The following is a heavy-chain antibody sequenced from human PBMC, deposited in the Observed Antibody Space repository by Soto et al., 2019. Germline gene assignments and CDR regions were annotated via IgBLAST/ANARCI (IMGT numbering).Heavy chain of an antibody. J-gene: IGHJ4*02. V-gene: IGHV3-33*01. Sequence: PGGSLRLSCAASGFTFSNYGMHWVRQAQGKGLEWVAVIWYDGSNKYYADSVKGRFTISRDNSKNTLYLQMNSLRAEDTAVYYCARDRDYYDSSGYYYFDYWGQGTLVTVSS. CDR2: IWYDGSNK. CDR3: ARDRDYYDSSGYYYFDY. CDR1: GFTFSNYG. D-gene: IGHD3-22*01.